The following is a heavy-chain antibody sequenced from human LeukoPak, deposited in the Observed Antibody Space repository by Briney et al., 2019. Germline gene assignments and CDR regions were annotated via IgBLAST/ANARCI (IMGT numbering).Heavy chain of an antibody. CDR1: GFTFTNAW. CDR3: TTDLGTYYHGSQRLIPIDY. CDR2: IKSKTDGETT. V-gene: IGHV3-15*01. D-gene: IGHD3-10*01. Sequence: GGSLRLSCVDSGFTFTNAWMSWVRQAPGKGLEWIGRIKSKTDGETTNYAEPVGGRFTISRDDSKSAVYLQMNSLKIEDTAVYYCTTDLGTYYHGSQRLIPIDYWGQGTLVTVSS. J-gene: IGHJ4*02.